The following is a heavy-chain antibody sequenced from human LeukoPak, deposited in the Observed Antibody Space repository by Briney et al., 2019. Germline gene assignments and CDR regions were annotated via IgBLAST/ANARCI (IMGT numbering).Heavy chain of an antibody. CDR3: ARSPFSGDDDAFDI. CDR2: ITPFNGNT. J-gene: IGHJ3*02. D-gene: IGHD5-12*01. Sequence: ASVKVSCKASGYTFTYRYLHWVRQAPGQALEWMGWITPFNGNTNYAQQFQDRVTITRDRSRNTVYMELNSLRFEDTAMYYCARSPFSGDDDAFDIWGQGTMVTVSS. V-gene: IGHV1-45*02. CDR1: GYTFTYRY.